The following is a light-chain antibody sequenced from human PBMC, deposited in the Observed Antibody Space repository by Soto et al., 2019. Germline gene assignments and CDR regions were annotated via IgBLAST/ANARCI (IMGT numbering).Light chain of an antibody. V-gene: IGKV3-15*01. J-gene: IGKJ1*01. CDR2: DAS. CDR1: QSVSGK. Sequence: PGERATLSCRASQSVSGKLAWYQQKPGQAPRLLIYDASTRATGIPARFSGSGSGTEFTLTISSLQSEDFAVYYCQQSNSYSGTFGQGTKVDIK. CDR3: QQSNSYSGT.